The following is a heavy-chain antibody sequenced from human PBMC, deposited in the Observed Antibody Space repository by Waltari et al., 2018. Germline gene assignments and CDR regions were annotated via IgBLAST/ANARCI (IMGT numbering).Heavy chain of an antibody. J-gene: IGHJ4*02. V-gene: IGHV4-30-2*01. CDR2: IYHSGST. D-gene: IGHD1-26*01. CDR3: ARGLVGATTPLYYFDY. CDR1: GGSISSGGYS. Sequence: QLQLQESGSGLVKPSQTLSLTCAVSGGSISSGGYSWSWIRQPPGKGLEWIGYIYHSGSTYYNPALKSRVTISVDRSKNQFSLKLSSVTAADTAVYYCARGLVGATTPLYYFDYWGQGTLVTVSS.